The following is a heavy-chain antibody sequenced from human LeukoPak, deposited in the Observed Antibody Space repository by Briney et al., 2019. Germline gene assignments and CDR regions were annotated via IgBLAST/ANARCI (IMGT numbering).Heavy chain of an antibody. CDR2: ITAYNDNT. D-gene: IGHD6-13*01. V-gene: IGHV1-18*01. J-gene: IGHJ4*02. CDR1: GYTFTSYG. Sequence: GASVKVSCKASGYTFTSYGISWVRQAPGQGLEWMGRITAYNDNTYYAQKLQGRVTMTTDTSTSTAYMELRSLRSDDTAVYYCARDLRRGSSSWYVSGGDYWGQGTLVTVSS. CDR3: ARDLRRGSSSWYVSGGDY.